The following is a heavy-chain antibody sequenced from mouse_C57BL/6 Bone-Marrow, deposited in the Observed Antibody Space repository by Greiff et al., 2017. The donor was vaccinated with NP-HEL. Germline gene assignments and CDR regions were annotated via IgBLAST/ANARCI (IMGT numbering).Heavy chain of an antibody. CDR2: IYPGDGAT. J-gene: IGHJ2*01. D-gene: IGHD1-1*01. Sequence: VQLQQSGAELVKPGASVKISCKASGYAFSSYWMNWVKQRPGKGLEWIGQIYPGDGATNYNGKFKGKATLTADKSSSTAYMQLSSLTSEDSAVYFCARYYGSSYYFDYWGQGTTLTVSS. CDR1: GYAFSSYW. CDR3: ARYYGSSYYFDY. V-gene: IGHV1-80*01.